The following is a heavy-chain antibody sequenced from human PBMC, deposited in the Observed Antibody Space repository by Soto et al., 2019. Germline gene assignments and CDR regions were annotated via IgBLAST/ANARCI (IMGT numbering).Heavy chain of an antibody. CDR2: ISAYDGDR. Sequence: ASVKVSCKASGYAFSSYGISWVRQAPGQGPEWMGWISAYDGDRNYGQDLQGRLTMTTDTSTSTAYMELRSLRSNDTAIYYCAMVDVYVTPSPQDVWGQGTTVTVSS. V-gene: IGHV1-18*01. J-gene: IGHJ6*02. D-gene: IGHD3-16*01. CDR1: GYAFSSYG. CDR3: AMVDVYVTPSPQDV.